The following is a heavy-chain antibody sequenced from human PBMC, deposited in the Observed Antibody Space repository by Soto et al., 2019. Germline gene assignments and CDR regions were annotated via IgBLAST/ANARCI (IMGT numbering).Heavy chain of an antibody. CDR1: GGSISRGGYS. V-gene: IGHV4-30-2*01. J-gene: IGHJ4*02. D-gene: IGHD2-15*01. CDR2: IYHSGST. CDR3: AAGGGLPRYY. Sequence: QLQLQESGSGLVKPSQTLSLTCAVSGGSISRGGYSWSWIRQPPGKGLEWIGYIYHSGSTYNNPSRKSRVTISVDRSKNQFSLKLSSVTAADTAAYYCAAGGGLPRYYWGQGTLVTVSS.